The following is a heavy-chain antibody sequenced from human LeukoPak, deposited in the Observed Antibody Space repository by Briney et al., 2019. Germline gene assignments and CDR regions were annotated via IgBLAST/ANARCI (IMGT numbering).Heavy chain of an antibody. CDR3: ARNVAYAFDI. CDR1: GFTFSSYS. Sequence: PGGSLRLSCTASGFTFSSYSMNWVRQAPGKGLEWVSYITSSSSTISYADSVKGRFTISRDNAKNSLYLHMNSLRDDDTAVYYCARNVAYAFDIWGQGTMVTVSS. J-gene: IGHJ3*02. D-gene: IGHD3-10*02. V-gene: IGHV3-48*02. CDR2: ITSSSSTI.